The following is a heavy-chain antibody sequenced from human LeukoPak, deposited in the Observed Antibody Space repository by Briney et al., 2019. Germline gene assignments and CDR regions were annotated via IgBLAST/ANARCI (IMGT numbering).Heavy chain of an antibody. V-gene: IGHV3-15*01. CDR3: TTGITMVRGVIHLIDY. CDR1: GFTFSNAW. J-gene: IGHJ4*02. D-gene: IGHD3-10*01. CDR2: IISKTAGGTT. Sequence: PGRSLRPSCAAAGFTFSNAWMSSVSQDPGKGMEWVGRIISKTAGGTTDYAAHVKCRFTISKDDSKNTLYLQMNSLKTEDTAVYYCTTGITMVRGVIHLIDYWGQGTLVTVSS.